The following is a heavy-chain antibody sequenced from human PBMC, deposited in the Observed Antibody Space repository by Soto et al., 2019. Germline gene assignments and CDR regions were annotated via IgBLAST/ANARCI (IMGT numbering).Heavy chain of an antibody. J-gene: IGHJ4*02. V-gene: IGHV1-46*03. CDR1: GYTFTRFY. D-gene: IGHD2-2*03. CDR3: ASGFCSSSSCDSFSNGEAHIFAY. Sequence: GASVKVSCKASGYTFTRFYMHWVRQAPGQGLEWMGIINPGGGSTSYAQKFQGRVTMTRDTSTTTVYMELSSLRSEDTAVYYCASGFCSSSSCDSFSNGEAHIFAYWGQGTLVTVSS. CDR2: INPGGGST.